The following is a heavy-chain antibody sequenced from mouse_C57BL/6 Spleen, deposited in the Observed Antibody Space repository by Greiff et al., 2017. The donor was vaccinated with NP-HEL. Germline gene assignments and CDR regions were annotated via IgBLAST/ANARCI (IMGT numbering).Heavy chain of an antibody. CDR1: GFTFSSYA. J-gene: IGHJ3*01. CDR2: ISSGGDYI. CDR3: TRGYDYDGLAY. V-gene: IGHV5-9-1*02. Sequence: EVQVVESGEGLVKPGGSLKLSCAASGFTFSSYAMSWVRQTPEKRLEWVAYISSGGDYIYYADTVKGRFTISRDNARNTLYLQMSSLKSEDTAMYYCTRGYDYDGLAYWGQGTLVTVSA. D-gene: IGHD2-4*01.